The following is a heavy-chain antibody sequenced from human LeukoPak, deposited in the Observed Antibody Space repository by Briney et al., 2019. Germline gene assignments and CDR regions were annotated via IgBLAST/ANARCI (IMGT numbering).Heavy chain of an antibody. CDR2: INGSGGST. CDR3: AKDPYYDFPEPL. Sequence: PAGSLRRSGSASGFTFSSNARSWVRHAPGKGLEWVSAINGSGGSTYYADSVKGRFTISRDNSKNTLYLQMNSLRAEDTAVYYCAKDPYYDFPEPLWGQGTMVTVSS. J-gene: IGHJ3*01. D-gene: IGHD3-3*01. CDR1: GFTFSSNA. V-gene: IGHV3-23*01.